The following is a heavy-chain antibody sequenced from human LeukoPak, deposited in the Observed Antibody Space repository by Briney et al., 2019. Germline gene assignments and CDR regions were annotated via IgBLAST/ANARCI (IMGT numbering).Heavy chain of an antibody. CDR3: ARASHDYGDYSHFDY. CDR2: IYYSGST. V-gene: IGHV4-39*07. CDR1: GGSISSSSYY. D-gene: IGHD4-17*01. Sequence: SETLSLTCTVSGGSISSSSYYWGWIRQPPGTGLDWIGSIYYSGSTYYNPSLKSRVTISVDKSKNQFSLKLSSVTAADTAVYYCARASHDYGDYSHFDYWGQGTLVTVSS. J-gene: IGHJ4*02.